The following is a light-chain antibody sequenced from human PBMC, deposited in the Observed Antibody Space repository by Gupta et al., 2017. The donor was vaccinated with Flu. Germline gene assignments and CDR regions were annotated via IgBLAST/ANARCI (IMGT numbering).Light chain of an antibody. CDR3: PAWDLTNDYEV. J-gene: IGLJ3*02. CDR1: DIGSKG. Sequence: APGTTARITCGGDDIGSKGVHWYQQKPGQAPVLVVYEDRVRPARIPDRFSGSNSGNTATLTISRVEAGDEADHYCPAWDLTNDYEVFGGGT. V-gene: IGLV3-21*03. CDR2: EDR.